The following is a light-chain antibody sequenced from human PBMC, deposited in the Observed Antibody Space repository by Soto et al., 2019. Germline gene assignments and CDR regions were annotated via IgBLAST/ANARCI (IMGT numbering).Light chain of an antibody. J-gene: IGKJ1*01. V-gene: IGKV1-9*01. Sequence: DIQMTQSPSSLSASVGDRVTITCRASQSVTTYLHWYQPKGGKAPKLXIYAASHLQSGVPSGFSGSGSGTEFTLTISSLQPDDFATSYCQQYNNSFRTFGQGTKVDIK. CDR3: QQYNNSFRT. CDR1: QSVTTY. CDR2: AAS.